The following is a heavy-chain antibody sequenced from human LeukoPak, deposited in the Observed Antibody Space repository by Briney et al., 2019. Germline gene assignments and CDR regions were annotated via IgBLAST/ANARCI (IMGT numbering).Heavy chain of an antibody. CDR3: LRDAQRPRLTPDY. Sequence: GSVKVSFKAAGYTFNTYGISWVRQAPGQGLEWMGWISTYNGDTSYVQNLQGRVTMTTDTSTSTAYMELMSLRSDDTAVYYCLRDAQRPRLTPDYWGQGTLVTVSS. J-gene: IGHJ4*02. V-gene: IGHV1-18*01. CDR1: GYTFNTYG. D-gene: IGHD6-25*01. CDR2: ISTYNGDT.